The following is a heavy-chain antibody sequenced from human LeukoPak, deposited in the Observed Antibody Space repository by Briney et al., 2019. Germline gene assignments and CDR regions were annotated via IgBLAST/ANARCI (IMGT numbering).Heavy chain of an antibody. CDR2: IFPDDSDT. CDR1: GYNFSAYE. J-gene: IGHJ4*02. D-gene: IGHD4-23*01. V-gene: IGHV5-51*01. CDR3: VRHFPLSFCHGNSPAPFDY. Sequence: GESLKISCKGSGYNFSAYEIGWVRQMPGKGLEWMGFIFPDDSDTRFSPSFQGQVTISLDKSISTAYLQWNSLKASDTAIYFCVRHFPLSFCHGNSPAPFDYWGQGTLVTVSS.